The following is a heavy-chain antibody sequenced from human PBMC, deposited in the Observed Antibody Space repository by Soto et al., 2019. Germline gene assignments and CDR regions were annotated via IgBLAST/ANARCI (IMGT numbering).Heavy chain of an antibody. D-gene: IGHD6-19*01. CDR3: SRFIMVGGWFDPNYYHGMDV. CDR2: ISGYNGNT. V-gene: IGHV1-18*01. CDR1: GYTFSNYG. Sequence: QVQLVQSGAEVKKPGASVTVSCKTSGYTFSNYGINWVRQAPGQGLEWMGWISGYNGNTNYAQTVQGRVTMTTDTSTGTVYMELRSLTSDVTAIYYCSRFIMVGGWFDPNYYHGMDVWGQGTTVTVSS. J-gene: IGHJ6*02.